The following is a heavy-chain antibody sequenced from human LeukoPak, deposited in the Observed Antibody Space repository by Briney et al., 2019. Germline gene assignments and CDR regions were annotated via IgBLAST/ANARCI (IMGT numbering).Heavy chain of an antibody. CDR2: IYYSGST. Sequence: SETLSLTCTVSGGSISSSSYYWGWIRQPPGKGLEWIGSIYYSGSTYYNPSLKSRVTISVDTSKNQFSLKLSSVTAADTAVYYCARAYDSSGYYYDGEFGYYFDYWGQGTLVTVSS. CDR3: ARAYDSSGYYYDGEFGYYFDY. J-gene: IGHJ4*02. CDR1: GGSISSSSYY. V-gene: IGHV4-39*01. D-gene: IGHD3-22*01.